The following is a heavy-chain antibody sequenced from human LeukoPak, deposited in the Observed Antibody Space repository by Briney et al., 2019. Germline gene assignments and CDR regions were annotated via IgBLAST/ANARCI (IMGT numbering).Heavy chain of an antibody. CDR3: ARDSGGIQLWFWIPYYYDSTRERGFDY. CDR2: INPSGGST. Sequence: ASVKVSCKASGYTFTSYYMHWVRQAPGQGLEWMGIINPSGGSTSYAQKFQGRVTMTRDTSTSTVYMELSSLRSEDTAVYYCARDSGGIQLWFWIPYYYDSTRERGFDYWGQGTLVTVSS. V-gene: IGHV1-46*01. J-gene: IGHJ4*02. D-gene: IGHD3-22*01. CDR1: GYTFTSYY.